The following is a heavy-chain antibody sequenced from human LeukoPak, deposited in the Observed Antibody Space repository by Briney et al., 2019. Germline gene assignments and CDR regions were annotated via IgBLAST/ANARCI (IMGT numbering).Heavy chain of an antibody. J-gene: IGHJ2*01. CDR1: GGSISSYY. CDR2: IYYSGST. V-gene: IGHV4-59*12. D-gene: IGHD2-2*01. Sequence: SETLSLTCTVSGGSISSYYWSWIRQPPGKGLEWIGYIYYSGSTNYNPSLKSRVTISVDKSKNQFSLKLSSVTAADTAVYYCARSDIVVVPAALHYWYFDLWGRGTLVTVSS. CDR3: ARSDIVVVPAALHYWYFDL.